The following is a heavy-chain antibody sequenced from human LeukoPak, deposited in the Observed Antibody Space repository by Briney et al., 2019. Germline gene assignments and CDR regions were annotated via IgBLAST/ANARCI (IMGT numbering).Heavy chain of an antibody. CDR2: IGTAGDT. D-gene: IGHD1-14*01. CDR3: ARASWYGQFDY. V-gene: IGHV3-13*01. CDR1: GFTFSSYD. Sequence: GGSLRLSCAASGFTFSSYDMHWVRQATGKGLEWVSAIGTAGDTYYPGSVKGRFTISRENAKNSLYLQMNSLRAGDTAVYYCARASWYGQFDYWGQGTLVTVSS. J-gene: IGHJ4*02.